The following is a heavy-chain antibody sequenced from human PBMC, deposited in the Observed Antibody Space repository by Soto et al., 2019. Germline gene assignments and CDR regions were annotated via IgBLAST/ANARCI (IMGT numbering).Heavy chain of an antibody. V-gene: IGHV3-21*01. CDR1: GFVFSDFQ. CDR2: ITGTSAFT. Sequence: GGSLRLSCAASGFVFSDFQFNWVRQAPGGGLEWLPSITGTSAFTEYAESIEGRFTISRDNPNKLLFLHMDNLRPEDTAVYYCARDNLAFQGAFDLWGQGTLVTVSS. CDR3: ARDNLAFQGAFDL. J-gene: IGHJ4*02. D-gene: IGHD3-16*01.